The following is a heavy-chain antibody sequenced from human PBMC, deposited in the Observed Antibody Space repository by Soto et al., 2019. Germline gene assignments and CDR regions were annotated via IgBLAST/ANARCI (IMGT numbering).Heavy chain of an antibody. Sequence: GGSLRLSCAASGFTFSSYGMHWVRQAPGKGLEWVAVISYDGSNKYYADSVKGRFTISRDNSKNTLYLQMNSLRAEDTAVYYCAKVLPTVTTLGSFDYWGQGTLVTVSS. V-gene: IGHV3-30*18. CDR2: ISYDGSNK. D-gene: IGHD4-4*01. J-gene: IGHJ4*02. CDR3: AKVLPTVTTLGSFDY. CDR1: GFTFSSYG.